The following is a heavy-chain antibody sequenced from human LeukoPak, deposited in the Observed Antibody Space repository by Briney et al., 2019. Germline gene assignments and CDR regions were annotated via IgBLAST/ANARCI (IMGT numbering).Heavy chain of an antibody. J-gene: IGHJ4*02. CDR1: GGSISGDY. CDR2: IYYTGST. V-gene: IGHV4-59*01. CDR3: ARLQGDSTAVFDY. D-gene: IGHD2-21*01. Sequence: LETLSLTCTVSGGSISGDYWSWIRQPPGKGLEWVAYIYYTGSTNYNPSLKSRVTISVDTSKNQFSLRLSSVTAADTAVYYCARLQGDSTAVFDYWGQGTLVSVSS.